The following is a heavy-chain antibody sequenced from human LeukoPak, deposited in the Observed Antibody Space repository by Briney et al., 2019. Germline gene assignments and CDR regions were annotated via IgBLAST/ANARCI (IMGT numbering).Heavy chain of an antibody. Sequence: SETLSLTCIVSGGSISSYYWSWIRQPPGKGLEWIGYIYYSGSTNYNPSLKSRVTISVDTSKNQFSLKLSSVTAADTAVYYCARSVAGDFDYWGQGTLVTVSS. V-gene: IGHV4-59*01. D-gene: IGHD6-19*01. CDR1: GGSISSYY. CDR2: IYYSGST. CDR3: ARSVAGDFDY. J-gene: IGHJ4*02.